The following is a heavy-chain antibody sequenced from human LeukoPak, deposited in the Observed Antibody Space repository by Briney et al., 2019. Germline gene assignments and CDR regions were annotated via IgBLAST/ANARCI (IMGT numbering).Heavy chain of an antibody. J-gene: IGHJ4*02. D-gene: IGHD1-26*01. CDR2: ISSSGSTI. Sequence: GGSLTLSCAVSGFTFSDYYMSWIRQDPGKGPWWVSYISSSGSTIYYADSVKGRFTISRDNAKNSLYLQMNSLRAEDTAVYYCASISGSYYSDDFDYWGQGTLVTVSS. CDR1: GFTFSDYY. V-gene: IGHV3-11*01. CDR3: ASISGSYYSDDFDY.